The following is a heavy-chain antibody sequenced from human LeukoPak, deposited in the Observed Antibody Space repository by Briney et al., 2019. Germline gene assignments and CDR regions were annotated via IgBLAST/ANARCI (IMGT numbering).Heavy chain of an antibody. Sequence: GRSLRLSCAASGFRIDDYGMHWVRQAPGKGLEWVSSISSSSSYIYYADSVKGRFTISRDNAKNSLYLQMNSLRAEDTAVYYCARGLLAVARSGAFDIWGQGTMVTVSS. J-gene: IGHJ3*02. D-gene: IGHD6-19*01. CDR3: ARGLLAVARSGAFDI. CDR2: ISSSSSYI. CDR1: GFRIDDYG. V-gene: IGHV3-21*01.